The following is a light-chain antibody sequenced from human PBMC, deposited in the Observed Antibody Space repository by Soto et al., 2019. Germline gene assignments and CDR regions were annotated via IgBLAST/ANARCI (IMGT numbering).Light chain of an antibody. V-gene: IGLV2-14*01. CDR1: SSDVGGYNY. CDR3: SSYTSSSTLYV. CDR2: DVS. J-gene: IGLJ1*01. Sequence: QAVLTQPASVSGSPGQSITISCTGTSSDVGGYNYVSWYQQHPGKAPKLMIYDVSNRPSGVSNRFSGSKSGNTASLPISGLQAEDEADYYCSSYTSSSTLYVFGNGTKITVL.